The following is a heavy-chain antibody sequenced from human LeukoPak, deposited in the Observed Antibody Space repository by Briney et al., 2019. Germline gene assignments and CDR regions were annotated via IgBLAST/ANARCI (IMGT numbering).Heavy chain of an antibody. Sequence: GGSLRLSCAASGFTFSSYGMHWVRQAPGKGLEWVALISYDGSNKYYADSVKGRFTISRDNSKNTLYLQMNSLRAEDTAVFYCAKVYCGGDCNDYYFDYWGQGTLVTVSS. J-gene: IGHJ4*02. D-gene: IGHD2-21*02. CDR2: ISYDGSNK. V-gene: IGHV3-30*18. CDR3: AKVYCGGDCNDYYFDY. CDR1: GFTFSSYG.